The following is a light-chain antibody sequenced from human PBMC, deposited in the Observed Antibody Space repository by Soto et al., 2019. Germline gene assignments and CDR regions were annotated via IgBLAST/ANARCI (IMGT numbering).Light chain of an antibody. CDR1: SSDVGSYNL. Sequence: QSALTQPACVSGSPGQSITISCTGTSSDVGSYNLVSWYQQHPGKAPKLMIYEFSKRPSGLSNRFSGSKSGNTASLTISGLQAEDEADYYCCSYAGSSTWVFGGGTKVTVL. CDR2: EFS. J-gene: IGLJ3*02. CDR3: CSYAGSSTWV. V-gene: IGLV2-23*02.